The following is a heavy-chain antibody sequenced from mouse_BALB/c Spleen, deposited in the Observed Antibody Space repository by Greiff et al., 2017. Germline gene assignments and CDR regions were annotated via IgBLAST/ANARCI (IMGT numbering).Heavy chain of an antibody. V-gene: IGHV5-4*02. Sequence: EVQRVESGGGLVKPGGSLKLSCAASGFTFSDYYMYWVRQTPEKRLEWVATISDGGSYTYYPDSVKGRFTISRDNAKNNLYLQMSSLKSEDTAMYYCARGLLRGYAMDYWGQGTSVTVSS. J-gene: IGHJ4*01. D-gene: IGHD1-1*01. CDR3: ARGLLRGYAMDY. CDR2: ISDGGSYT. CDR1: GFTFSDYY.